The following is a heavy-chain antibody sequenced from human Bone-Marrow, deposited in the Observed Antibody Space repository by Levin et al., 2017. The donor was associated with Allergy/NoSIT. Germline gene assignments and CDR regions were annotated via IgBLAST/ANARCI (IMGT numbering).Heavy chain of an antibody. Sequence: GGSLRLSCAASEFSLKNAYMTWVRQAPGKGLEWVGRVKSKIDGGTTDYAASVKGRFTISREEAKNTLYLQLNSLVTEDTAVYYCTVGLKWSYYYGMGVWGQGTAVTVSS. J-gene: IGHJ6*02. D-gene: IGHD4-11*01. CDR1: EFSLKNAY. CDR2: VKSKIDGGTT. V-gene: IGHV3-15*01. CDR3: TVGLKWSYYYGMGV.